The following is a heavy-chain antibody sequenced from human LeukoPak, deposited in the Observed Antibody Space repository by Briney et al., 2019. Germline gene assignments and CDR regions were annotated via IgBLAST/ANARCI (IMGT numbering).Heavy chain of an antibody. D-gene: IGHD5-12*01. J-gene: IGHJ5*02. Sequence: GGSLRLSCAASGFTFSSYAMSWVRQAPGKGLKWVSAISGSGGSTYYADSVKGRFTISRDNSKNTLYLQMNSLRAEDTAVYYCAKDPNSGYDFLNWFDPWGQGTLVTVSS. CDR3: AKDPNSGYDFLNWFDP. CDR1: GFTFSSYA. V-gene: IGHV3-23*01. CDR2: ISGSGGST.